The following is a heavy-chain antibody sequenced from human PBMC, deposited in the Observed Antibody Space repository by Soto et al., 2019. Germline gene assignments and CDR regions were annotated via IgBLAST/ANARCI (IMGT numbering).Heavy chain of an antibody. V-gene: IGHV3-23*01. D-gene: IGHD3-10*01. Sequence: GGSLRLSCAASGFTFSSYAMSWVRQAPGKGLEWVSAISGSGGSTYYAESVKGRFTISRDNSKNTLYLQMNSLRAEDTAVYYCAKAGSITMVRGVIITSLDPWGQGTLVTVSS. CDR1: GFTFSSYA. CDR3: AKAGSITMVRGVIITSLDP. CDR2: ISGSGGST. J-gene: IGHJ5*02.